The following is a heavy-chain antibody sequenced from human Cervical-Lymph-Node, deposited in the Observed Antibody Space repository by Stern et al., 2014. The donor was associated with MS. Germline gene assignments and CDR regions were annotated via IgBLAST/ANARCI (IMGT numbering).Heavy chain of an antibody. CDR3: ARLQRQTAASY. CDR1: GYSFTGYH. D-gene: IGHD2-15*01. Sequence: VQLVDSGAEVKRPWASVQVSCKASGYSFTGYHLHWVRQAPGRGLDWMGRIDLNTGGATYAQKFQGRVTMTRDTSTSTGYMEVSTLRSDDTAVYYCARLQRQTAASYWGQGTLVTVSS. V-gene: IGHV1-2*06. J-gene: IGHJ4*02. CDR2: IDLNTGGA.